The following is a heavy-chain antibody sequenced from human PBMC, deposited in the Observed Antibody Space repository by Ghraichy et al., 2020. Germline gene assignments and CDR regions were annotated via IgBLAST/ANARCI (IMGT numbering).Heavy chain of an antibody. D-gene: IGHD3-22*01. V-gene: IGHV4-39*01. CDR1: GGSISSCCYY. CDR3: ARQGEYYYDSSGYYRGDPFDD. J-gene: IGHJ4*02. Sequence: SETLSLTCAVSGGSISSCCYYWGWIRQPPGKGRVWIGSLNYSGSTYYHPSLMSRVTISVDTTKNQFSLTLSSVTAADTAVYYCARQGEYYYDSSGYYRGDPFDDGGQGTLATVSS. CDR2: LNYSGST.